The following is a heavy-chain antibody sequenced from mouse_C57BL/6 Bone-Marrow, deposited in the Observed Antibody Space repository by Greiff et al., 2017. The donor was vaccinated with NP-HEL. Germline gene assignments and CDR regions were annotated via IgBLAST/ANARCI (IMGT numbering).Heavy chain of an antibody. J-gene: IGHJ3*01. CDR2: IDPSDSYT. V-gene: IGHV1-69*01. Sequence: QVQLQQPGAELVMPGASVKLSCKASGYTFTSYWMHRVKQRPGQGLAWIGEIDPSDSYTTYNQKFKGKSTLTVDKSSSTAYMQLSSLTSEDSAVYYCARSGDGYYRFAYWGQGTLVTVSA. CDR1: GYTFTSYW. D-gene: IGHD2-3*01. CDR3: ARSGDGYYRFAY.